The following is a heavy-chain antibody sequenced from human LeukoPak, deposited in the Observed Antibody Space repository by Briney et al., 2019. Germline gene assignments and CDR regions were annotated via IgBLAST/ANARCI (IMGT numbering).Heavy chain of an antibody. D-gene: IGHD6-19*01. CDR1: GYTLTSYA. J-gene: IGHJ6*02. CDR2: INAGNGNT. Sequence: ASVKVSCKASGYTLTSYAMHWVRQAPGQRLEWMGWINAGNGNTKYSQKFQGRVTITRDTSASTAYMELSSLRSEDTAVYYCARALKSSGWYSRDYYGMDVWGQGTTVTVSS. CDR3: ARALKSSGWYSRDYYGMDV. V-gene: IGHV1-3*01.